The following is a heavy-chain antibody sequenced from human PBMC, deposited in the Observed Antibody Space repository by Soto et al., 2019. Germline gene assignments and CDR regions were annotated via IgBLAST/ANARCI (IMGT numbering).Heavy chain of an antibody. D-gene: IGHD6-13*01. J-gene: IGHJ6*03. Sequence: GASVKVSCKASGYTFTSYGISWVRQAPGQGLEWMGWISAYNGNTNYAQKLQGRVTMTTDTSTSTAYMELRSLRSDDTALYYCARGISSWFYYYYMDVWGKGTTVTVSS. V-gene: IGHV1-18*01. CDR1: GYTFTSYG. CDR2: ISAYNGNT. CDR3: ARGISSWFYYYYMDV.